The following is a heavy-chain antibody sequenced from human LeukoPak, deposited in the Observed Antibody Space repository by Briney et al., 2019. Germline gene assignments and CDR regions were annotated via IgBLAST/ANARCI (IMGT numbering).Heavy chain of an antibody. Sequence: SVKVSCKASGGTFSSYAISWVRQAPGQGLEWMRGIIPIFGTANYAQKFQGRVTITADESTSTAYMELSSLRSEDTAVYYCARDYYDSSGYYYYFDYWGQGTLVTVSS. CDR3: ARDYYDSSGYYYYFDY. CDR2: IIPIFGTA. D-gene: IGHD3-22*01. CDR1: GGTFSSYA. J-gene: IGHJ4*02. V-gene: IGHV1-69*13.